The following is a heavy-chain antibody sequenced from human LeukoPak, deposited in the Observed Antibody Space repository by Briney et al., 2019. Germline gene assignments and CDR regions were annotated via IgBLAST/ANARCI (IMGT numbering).Heavy chain of an antibody. D-gene: IGHD3-10*01. J-gene: IGHJ4*02. CDR1: GFTFSSYG. V-gene: IGHV3-23*01. Sequence: PGGSLRLSCEASGFTFSSYGMSWVRQAPGKGLEWVSAISGSGGTTYSADSVKGRFIISRDNSENTLYLQMNSLRVEDTAVYYCGKNHPIYYGSQDWGQGTVVTVSS. CDR3: GKNHPIYYGSQD. CDR2: ISGSGGTT.